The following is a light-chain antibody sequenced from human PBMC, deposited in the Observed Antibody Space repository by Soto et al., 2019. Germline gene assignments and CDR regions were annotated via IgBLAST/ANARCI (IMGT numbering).Light chain of an antibody. V-gene: IGLV1-44*01. J-gene: IGLJ1*01. Sequence: QSVLTQPPSASGTPGQTVTIPCSGSNSNVGSYTVNWFQQVPGTAPKLLIYDNYRLPSGVPDRFSGSKSGTSASLAISGLQSEDEADYYCAAWDDSLNGYVFGTGTKVTVL. CDR1: NSNVGSYT. CDR2: DNY. CDR3: AAWDDSLNGYV.